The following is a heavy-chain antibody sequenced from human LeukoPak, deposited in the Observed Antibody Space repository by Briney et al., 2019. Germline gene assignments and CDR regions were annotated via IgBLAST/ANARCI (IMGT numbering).Heavy chain of an antibody. D-gene: IGHD5-18*01. V-gene: IGHV1-69*05. J-gene: IGHJ3*02. CDR2: IIPIFGTA. CDR1: GGTFSSYA. CDR3: ARDIRNPGYSYGYVTAFDI. Sequence: SVKVSCKASGGTFSSYAISWVRQAPGQGLEWMGRIIPIFGTANYAQKFQGRVTITTDESTSTAYMELSSLRSEDTAVYYCARDIRNPGYSYGYVTAFDIWGQGTMVTVSS.